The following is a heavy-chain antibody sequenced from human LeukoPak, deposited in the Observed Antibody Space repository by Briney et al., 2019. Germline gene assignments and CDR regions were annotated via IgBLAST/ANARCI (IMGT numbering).Heavy chain of an antibody. Sequence: GGSLRLSCAASGFTFSSYAMSWVRQAPGKGLEWVSAISGSGGSTYYADSVKGRFTISRDNSKNTLYLQMNSLRAEDTAVYYCAKPGYCSSTSCYTIAVDYWGQGTLVTVSS. J-gene: IGHJ4*02. CDR2: ISGSGGST. CDR3: AKPGYCSSTSCYTIAVDY. V-gene: IGHV3-23*01. D-gene: IGHD2-2*02. CDR1: GFTFSSYA.